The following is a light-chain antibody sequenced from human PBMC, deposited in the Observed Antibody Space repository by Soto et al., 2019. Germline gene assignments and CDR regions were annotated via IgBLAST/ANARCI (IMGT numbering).Light chain of an antibody. Sequence: EIVLTQSPGTLSLSPGETATLSCRASQSVSSYLAWYQQKPGQPPRLLIYDASKRATGIPARFSGSGSGTDFTLTISSLEAEDFAVYYCHQRSNWLDTFGQGTRLEIK. V-gene: IGKV3-11*01. CDR3: HQRSNWLDT. J-gene: IGKJ5*01. CDR2: DAS. CDR1: QSVSSY.